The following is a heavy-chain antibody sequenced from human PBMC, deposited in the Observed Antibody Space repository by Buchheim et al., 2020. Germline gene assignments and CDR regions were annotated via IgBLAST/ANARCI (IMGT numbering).Heavy chain of an antibody. V-gene: IGHV4-39*07. Sequence: QLQLQESGPGLVKPSETLSLTCTVSAGSISSSSYYWGWIRQPPGKGLEWIGSIYYSGSTYYNPSLKSRVTISVDTSKNQFSLKLSSVTAADTAVYYCARGVRYYYDSGGYYYFDYWGQGSL. CDR3: ARGVRYYYDSGGYYYFDY. D-gene: IGHD3-22*01. J-gene: IGHJ4*02. CDR2: IYYSGST. CDR1: AGSISSSSYY.